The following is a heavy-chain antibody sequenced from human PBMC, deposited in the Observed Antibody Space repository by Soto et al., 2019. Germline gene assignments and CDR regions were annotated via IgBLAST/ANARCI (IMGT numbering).Heavy chain of an antibody. CDR2: IYYNGST. D-gene: IGHD1-26*01. V-gene: IGHV4-39*07. CDR1: GGSISSSYYY. CDR3: ASSEWELPYMDV. J-gene: IGHJ6*02. Sequence: SETLSLTCSVSGGSISSSYYYWGWIRQPPEKGLEWIGSIYYNGSTYYNPPLKSRVTISVDTSKNQFSLKLSSVTAADTAVYYCASSEWELPYMDVWGQGTTVTVSS.